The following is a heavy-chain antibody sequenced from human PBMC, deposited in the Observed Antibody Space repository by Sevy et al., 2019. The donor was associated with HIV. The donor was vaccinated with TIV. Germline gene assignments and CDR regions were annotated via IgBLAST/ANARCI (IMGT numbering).Heavy chain of an antibody. CDR2: IYYSGST. D-gene: IGHD1-26*01. CDR3: ARDLGGSYGDAFDI. V-gene: IGHV4-59*01. J-gene: IGHJ3*02. CDR1: GGSISSYY. Sequence: SETLSLTCTVSGGSISSYYWSWIRQPPGKGLEWIGYIYYSGSTNYNPSLKSRVTISVDTSKNQFSLKLGSVTAADTAVYYCARDLGGSYGDAFDIWGQGTMVTVSS.